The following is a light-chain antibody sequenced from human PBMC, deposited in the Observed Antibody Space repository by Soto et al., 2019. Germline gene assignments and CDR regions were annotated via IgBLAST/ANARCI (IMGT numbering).Light chain of an antibody. Sequence: QSALTQPASVSGSPGQSITISCTGTSSDVGSYNLVSWYQQHPGKAPKLMIYEVIKRPSGVSNRFSGSKSGNTASLTIFGLQAEDEADYYCCSYAGSSTFYVFGTGTKVTV. CDR3: CSYAGSSTFYV. CDR2: EVI. V-gene: IGLV2-23*02. J-gene: IGLJ1*01. CDR1: SSDVGSYNL.